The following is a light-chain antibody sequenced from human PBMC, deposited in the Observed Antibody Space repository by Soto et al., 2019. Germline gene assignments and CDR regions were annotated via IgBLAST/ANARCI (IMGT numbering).Light chain of an antibody. V-gene: IGLV2-14*01. J-gene: IGLJ2*01. CDR2: EVS. Sequence: QSVLTQPASVSGSPGQSITISCSGTSSDVGCYNFVSWYQQHPGKAPKLMIYEVSYRPSGVSNRFYGSKSGNTASLTISGLQAEDEADYYCSSYTSSSTLIFGGGTKLTVL. CDR1: SSDVGCYNF. CDR3: SSYTSSSTLI.